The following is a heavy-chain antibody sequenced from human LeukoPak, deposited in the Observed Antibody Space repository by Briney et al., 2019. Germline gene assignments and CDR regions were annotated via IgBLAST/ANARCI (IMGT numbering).Heavy chain of an antibody. D-gene: IGHD3-10*01. V-gene: IGHV1-18*01. J-gene: IGHJ6*03. CDR1: GYTFTSYG. Sequence: ASVKVSCTASGYTFTSYGISWVRQAPGQGLEWMGWISAYNGNTNYAQKLQGRVTMTTDTSTSTAYTELRSLRSDDTAVYYCANLLMVRVKNYYYYYMDVWGKGTTVTVSS. CDR3: ANLLMVRVKNYYYYYMDV. CDR2: ISAYNGNT.